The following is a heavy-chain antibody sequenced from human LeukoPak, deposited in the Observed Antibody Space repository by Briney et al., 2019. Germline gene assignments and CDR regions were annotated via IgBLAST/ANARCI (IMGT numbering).Heavy chain of an antibody. CDR2: IYSSGTT. D-gene: IGHD5-12*01. CDR1: GGSISSNY. Sequence: PSETLSLTCIVSGGSISSNYWSWIRQPAGKGLEWIGRIYSSGTTTYIPSLKSRVTMSGDTSKNQLSLRLTSVTAADTAVYYCARRPGGYDSFDSWGQGTLVTVSS. V-gene: IGHV4-4*07. J-gene: IGHJ4*02. CDR3: ARRPGGYDSFDS.